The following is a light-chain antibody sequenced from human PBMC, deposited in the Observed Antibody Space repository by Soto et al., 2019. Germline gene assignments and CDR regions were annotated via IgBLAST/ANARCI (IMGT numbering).Light chain of an antibody. CDR3: QQYNDWWT. Sequence: EIVLTQSPATLSLSPGERATLSCMASQSVSSSYLAWYQQKPGQAPRLLIYGASTRATGVPGRFSGSGSGTEFTLTISSLQSEDFAVYYCQQYNDWWTFGQGTKVDIK. CDR1: QSVSSSY. CDR2: GAS. J-gene: IGKJ1*01. V-gene: IGKV3-15*01.